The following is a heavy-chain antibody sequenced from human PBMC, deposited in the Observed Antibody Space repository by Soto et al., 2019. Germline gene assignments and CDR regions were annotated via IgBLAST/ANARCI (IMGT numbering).Heavy chain of an antibody. D-gene: IGHD2-2*01. CDR3: ARGVEVPTIDY. V-gene: IGHV3-74*01. CDR2: INSDGSST. Sequence: EVQLVESGGGLVQPGGSLRLSCAASGFTFSSYWMHWVRQAPGKGLVWVSRINSDGSSTSYADSVKGRFTISRANAKNPLYLQMNSLRAEDTAVYYCARGVEVPTIDYWGQGTLVTVSS. CDR1: GFTFSSYW. J-gene: IGHJ4*02.